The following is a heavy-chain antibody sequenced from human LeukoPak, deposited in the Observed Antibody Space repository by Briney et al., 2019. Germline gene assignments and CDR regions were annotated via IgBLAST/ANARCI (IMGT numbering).Heavy chain of an antibody. CDR3: TTTPWLVTDY. Sequence: PGGSLRLSCAASGFTFSNAWMSWVRQAPGKGLEWVGRIKSKTDGGTTDYAAPVKGRFTLPRDDSKTTLYLQMNSLKTEDTAVYYCTTTPWLVTDYWGQGTLVTVSS. CDR2: IKSKTDGGTT. D-gene: IGHD6-19*01. J-gene: IGHJ4*02. V-gene: IGHV3-15*01. CDR1: GFTFSNAW.